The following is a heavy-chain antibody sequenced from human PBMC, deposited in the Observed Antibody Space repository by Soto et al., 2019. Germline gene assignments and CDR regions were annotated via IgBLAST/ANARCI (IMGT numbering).Heavy chain of an antibody. D-gene: IGHD2-2*01. CDR2: ISYEGSET. CDR3: AKVNCVTTTCYWSDAFDI. J-gene: IGHJ3*02. V-gene: IGHV3-30*18. CDR1: GFTFRSYS. Sequence: QVQLVESGGGVVQPGRALRLSCVASGFTFRSYSMHWVRQAPGKGLEWVASISYEGSETFSADSVKGRFTISRDNSKNTLYLQMNSLRAEDTALYYCAKVNCVTTTCYWSDAFDIWGQGTMVTVSS.